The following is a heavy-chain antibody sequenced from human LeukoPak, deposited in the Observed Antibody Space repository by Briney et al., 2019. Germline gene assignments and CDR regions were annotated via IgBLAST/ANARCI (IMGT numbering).Heavy chain of an antibody. V-gene: IGHV4-59*01. CDR1: GGSISSYY. D-gene: IGHD2-2*01. CDR3: ARGGADIVVVPADWFDP. Sequence: PSETLSLTCTVFGGSISSYYWSWIRQPPGKGLEWIGYIYYSGSTNYNPSLKSRVTISVDTSKNQFSLKLSSVTAADTAVYYCARGGADIVVVPADWFDPWGQGTLVTVSS. J-gene: IGHJ5*02. CDR2: IYYSGST.